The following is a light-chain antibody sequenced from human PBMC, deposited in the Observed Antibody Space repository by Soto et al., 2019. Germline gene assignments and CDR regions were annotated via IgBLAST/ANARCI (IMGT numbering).Light chain of an antibody. CDR1: QTLDSM. CDR3: QQYKDWPTT. Sequence: EVVMRQSPATLSVSPGERATLSCWASQTLDSMVAWYQQKSGQAPRLLIYSASARATGVPARFSGYGSGTDFTLTISSLQSEDLGVYYCQQYKDWPTTFGQGTKVDIK. CDR2: SAS. J-gene: IGKJ1*01. V-gene: IGKV3-15*01.